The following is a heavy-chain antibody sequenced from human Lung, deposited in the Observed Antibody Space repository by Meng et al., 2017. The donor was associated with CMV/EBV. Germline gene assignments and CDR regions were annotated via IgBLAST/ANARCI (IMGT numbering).Heavy chain of an antibody. CDR3: ARVEVGITSGDY. CDR1: GYTFTNYG. Sequence: QAQLVQSGGEVKKPGASVKVSCKASGYTFTNYGITWVRQAPGQGLEWMGWINAYNGDTNCAQTLQGRVTVTTDTSTSTAYMELRSLRSDDTAVYYCARVEVGITSGDYWGQGTLVTVSS. J-gene: IGHJ4*02. D-gene: IGHD1-26*01. CDR2: INAYNGDT. V-gene: IGHV1-18*01.